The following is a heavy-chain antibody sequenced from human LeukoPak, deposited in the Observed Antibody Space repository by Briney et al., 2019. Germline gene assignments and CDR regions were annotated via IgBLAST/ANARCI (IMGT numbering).Heavy chain of an antibody. CDR3: ARDRAWNYFDY. V-gene: IGHV3-30*03. J-gene: IGHJ4*02. D-gene: IGHD1-26*01. CDR2: ISNDGSRK. Sequence: PGGSLRLSCAASGFTLSRYWMHWVRQAPGKGLEWVAIISNDGSRKYYAHSVEGRFTISRDNSKNTLYLQMDSLRAEDTAVYYCARDRAWNYFDYWGQGTLVTVSS. CDR1: GFTLSRYW.